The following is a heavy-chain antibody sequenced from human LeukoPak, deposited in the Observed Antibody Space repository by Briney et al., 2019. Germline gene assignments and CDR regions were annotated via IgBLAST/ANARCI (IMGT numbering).Heavy chain of an antibody. CDR2: IIPIFGTA. Sequence: SVKVSCKASGGTFSSYAISWVRQAPGQGLEWMGGIIPIFGTANYAQKFQGRVTITTDESTSTAYMELSSLRSEDTAVYYCAIGPSNSGPTGYWGQGTLVTVSS. D-gene: IGHD5-12*01. J-gene: IGHJ4*02. CDR1: GGTFSSYA. CDR3: AIGPSNSGPTGY. V-gene: IGHV1-69*05.